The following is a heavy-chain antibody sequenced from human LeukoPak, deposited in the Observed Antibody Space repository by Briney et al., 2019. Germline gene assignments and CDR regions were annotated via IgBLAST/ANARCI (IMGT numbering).Heavy chain of an antibody. J-gene: IGHJ4*02. CDR2: INPNSGGT. CDR3: ARLEGLRFPSPTPDY. Sequence: ASVKVSCKASGYTFTGYYMHWVRQAPGQGLEWMGWINPNSGGTNYAQKFQGRVTMTRDTSISTAYMELSRLRPDDTAVYYCARLEGLRFPSPTPDYWGQGTLVTVSS. D-gene: IGHD5-12*01. CDR1: GYTFTGYY. V-gene: IGHV1-2*02.